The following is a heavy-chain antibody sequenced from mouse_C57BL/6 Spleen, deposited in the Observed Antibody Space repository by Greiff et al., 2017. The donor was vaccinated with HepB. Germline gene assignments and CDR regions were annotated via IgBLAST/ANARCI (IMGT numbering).Heavy chain of an antibody. Sequence: DVQLVESGGGLVKPGGSLKLSCAASGFTFSSYTMSWVRQTPEKRLEWVATISGGGGNTYYPDSVKGRFTISRDNAKNTLYLQMSSLRSEDTALYYCARDSNYFDYWGQSTTLTVSS. CDR3: ARDSNYFDY. V-gene: IGHV5-9*01. J-gene: IGHJ2*01. CDR1: GFTFSSYT. CDR2: ISGGGGNT. D-gene: IGHD2-5*01.